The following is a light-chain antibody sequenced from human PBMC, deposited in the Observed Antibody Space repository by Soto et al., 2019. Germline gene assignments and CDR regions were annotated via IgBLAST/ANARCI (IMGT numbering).Light chain of an antibody. J-gene: IGKJ4*01. Sequence: DIQMTQSPSSLSASVGDRVTITCQASQDITNHLNWYHQKPGKAPNLLIYDASILETGVPSRFRGRGSGTDFTFTVTSRQPEDIGTYYCQQYDNLPLTFGGGTKLESK. CDR3: QQYDNLPLT. CDR2: DAS. CDR1: QDITNH. V-gene: IGKV1-33*01.